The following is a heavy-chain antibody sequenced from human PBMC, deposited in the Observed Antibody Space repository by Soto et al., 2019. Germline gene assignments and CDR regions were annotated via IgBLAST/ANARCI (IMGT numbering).Heavy chain of an antibody. CDR1: GGSISSGHYY. CDR3: ARLRLEELQPRSNWFAP. J-gene: IGHJ5*02. Sequence: QVQLQESGPGLVKPSQTLSLTCSVSGGSISSGHYYWSWIRQPPGKGLEWIGYISYSGSTYYNPSLKSRVTISVDTSKNQFSLKLSSVTAADTAVYYCARLRLEELQPRSNWFAPWGQGTLVTVSS. V-gene: IGHV4-30-4*01. D-gene: IGHD3-16*01. CDR2: ISYSGST.